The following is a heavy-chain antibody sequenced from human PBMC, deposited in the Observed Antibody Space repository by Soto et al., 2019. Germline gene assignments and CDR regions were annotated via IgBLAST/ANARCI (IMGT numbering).Heavy chain of an antibody. CDR1: GFTFSSYA. Sequence: GGSLRLSCAASGFTFSSYAMSWVRQAPGKGLEWVSAISGSGGSTYYADSVKGRFTISRDNSKNTLYLQMNSLRAEDTAVYYCAKSTVTTPLSYYYYYGMDVWGQGTTVTVSS. CDR3: AKSTVTTPLSYYYYYGMDV. D-gene: IGHD4-17*01. V-gene: IGHV3-23*01. CDR2: ISGSGGST. J-gene: IGHJ6*02.